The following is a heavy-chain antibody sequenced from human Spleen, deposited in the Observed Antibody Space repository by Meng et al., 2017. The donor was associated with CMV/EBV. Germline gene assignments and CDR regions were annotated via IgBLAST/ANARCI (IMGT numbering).Heavy chain of an antibody. CDR3: ARDLVRAALG. D-gene: IGHD6-6*01. CDR1: GGSISSGDYY. Sequence: SETLSLTCTVSGGSISSGDYYWTWIRQPPGKGLEWIGSIYYSGSTYYNPSLKSRVTISVDTSKNQFSLKLSSVTAAGTAVYYCARDLVRAALGWGQGTLVTVSS. CDR2: IYYSGST. J-gene: IGHJ4*02. V-gene: IGHV4-39*07.